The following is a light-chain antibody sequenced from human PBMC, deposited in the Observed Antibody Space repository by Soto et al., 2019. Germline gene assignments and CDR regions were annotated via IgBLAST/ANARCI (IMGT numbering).Light chain of an antibody. CDR1: SSDVGGYND. CDR3: NSYTSSSTLLYV. V-gene: IGLV2-14*01. J-gene: IGLJ1*01. CDR2: DVS. Sequence: QSVLTQPASVYGFPGQSITITSTGTSSDVGGYNDVSWYQQHPGKAPKLMIYDVSNRPSGVSNRFSGSKSGNTASLTISGLQAEDEADYYCNSYTSSSTLLYVFGTGTKVTVL.